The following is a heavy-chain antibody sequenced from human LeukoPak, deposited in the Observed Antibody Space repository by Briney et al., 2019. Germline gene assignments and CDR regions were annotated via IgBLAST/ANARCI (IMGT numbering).Heavy chain of an antibody. D-gene: IGHD2-15*01. Sequence: ASVKVSCKASGYTFTGYYMHWVRQAPGQGLEWMGWINPNSGGTNYAQKFQGRVTMTRDTSISTAYMELGRLRSDDTAVYYCARDSEYCSGGSCYGLWLWGQGTLVTVSS. CDR3: ARDSEYCSGGSCYGLWL. CDR2: INPNSGGT. J-gene: IGHJ4*02. CDR1: GYTFTGYY. V-gene: IGHV1-2*02.